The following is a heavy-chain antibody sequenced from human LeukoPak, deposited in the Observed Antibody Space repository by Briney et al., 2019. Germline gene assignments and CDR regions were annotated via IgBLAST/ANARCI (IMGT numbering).Heavy chain of an antibody. V-gene: IGHV4-39*07. D-gene: IGHD3-3*01. Sequence: SETLSLTCTVSGGSISSSSYYWGWIRQPPGKGLEWIGSIYYSGSTYYNPSLKSRVTISVDTSKNQFSLKLSSVTAADTAVYYCARGVRIRYYDFWVGYYYYYMDVWGKGTTVTVSS. CDR2: IYYSGST. CDR3: ARGVRIRYYDFWVGYYYYYMDV. CDR1: GGSISSSSYY. J-gene: IGHJ6*03.